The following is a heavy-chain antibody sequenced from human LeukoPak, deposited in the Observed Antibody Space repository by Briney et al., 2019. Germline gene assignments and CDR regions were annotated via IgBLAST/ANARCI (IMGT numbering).Heavy chain of an antibody. D-gene: IGHD2-2*01. CDR3: ASPATGYCSSAGGHGDS. Sequence: GGSLRLSCAASGFTFSTHSMYWVRQAPGKGLEWVSSISASSNFIHYAESVRGRFTISRDNAKNSLYLQMNSLGARDTAVYYCASPATGYCSSAGGHGDSWGQGTLVTVSS. CDR2: ISASSNFI. J-gene: IGHJ4*02. V-gene: IGHV3-21*01. CDR1: GFTFSTHS.